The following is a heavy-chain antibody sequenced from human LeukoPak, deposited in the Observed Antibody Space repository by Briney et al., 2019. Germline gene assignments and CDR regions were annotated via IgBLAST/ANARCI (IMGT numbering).Heavy chain of an antibody. CDR3: GRSRAGAIDY. D-gene: IGHD1-26*01. CDR2: TRNKANSYST. CDR1: GFTLSDDY. J-gene: IGHJ4*02. V-gene: IGHV3-72*01. Sequence: GGSLRLSCAASGFTLSDDYMDWVRQAPGKGLDWVGRTRNKANSYSTEYAASVKGRFTISRDESKNSLYLQMNSLKTEDTAVYYCGRSRAGAIDYWGQGTLVTVSS.